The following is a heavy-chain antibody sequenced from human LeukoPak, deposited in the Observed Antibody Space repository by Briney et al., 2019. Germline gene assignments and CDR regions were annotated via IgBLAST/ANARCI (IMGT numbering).Heavy chain of an antibody. CDR2: ISGSSTTI. CDR1: GFSFSSHS. Sequence: GGSLRLSCAASGFSFSSHSMNWVRQAPGKGLEWVSYISGSSTTIDYADSAKGRFIISRDNAKKSLYLQMNSLRAEDTAVYYCAGDFWSSNWFDPWGQGTLVTVSS. J-gene: IGHJ5*02. D-gene: IGHD3-3*01. CDR3: AGDFWSSNWFDP. V-gene: IGHV3-48*01.